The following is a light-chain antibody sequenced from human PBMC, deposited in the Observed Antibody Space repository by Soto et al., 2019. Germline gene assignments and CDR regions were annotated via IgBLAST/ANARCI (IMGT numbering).Light chain of an antibody. CDR3: PSYVRASAHA. CDR1: TYGLDTYNP. Sequence: SALTQPASMSGSPGQSITISCSGTTYGLDTYNPVSWYQQHPGKAPKLFIYEVSNRPSGISNRFSGSRSGNTASLTVSGLQAEDEADYFCPSYVRASAHAFGAGTKLTVL. CDR2: EVS. J-gene: IGLJ1*01. V-gene: IGLV2-23*02.